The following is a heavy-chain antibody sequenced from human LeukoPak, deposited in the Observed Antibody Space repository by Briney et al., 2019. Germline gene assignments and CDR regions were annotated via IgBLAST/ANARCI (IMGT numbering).Heavy chain of an antibody. D-gene: IGHD1-14*01. J-gene: IGHJ2*01. CDR2: IYSNGNT. CDR3: ASGTFDGPLYGTYWYFHV. CDR1: GASINNNY. Sequence: SETLSLTCAVSGASINNNYWTWVRQPPGKGLEWIGYIYSNGNTNYNPSLKGGVTMSIETSKNQFSLQLPSVTAADTAVYYCASGTFDGPLYGTYWYFHVWGRGTLVTVSS. V-gene: IGHV4-59*01.